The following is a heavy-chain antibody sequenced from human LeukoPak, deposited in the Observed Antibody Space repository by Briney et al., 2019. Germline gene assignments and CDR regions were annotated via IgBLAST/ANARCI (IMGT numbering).Heavy chain of an antibody. CDR1: GFRFDTSW. V-gene: IGHV3-7*05. CDR2: IGPDGNEK. CDR3: AKALDY. J-gene: IGHJ4*02. Sequence: SGGSLRLSCAASGFRFDTSWMDWVRQAPGKGLEWVANIGPDGNEKYYVDSVKGRFTISRDNAKSSLYLQMNGLRAEDTAVYFCAKALDYWGQGTLVTVSS.